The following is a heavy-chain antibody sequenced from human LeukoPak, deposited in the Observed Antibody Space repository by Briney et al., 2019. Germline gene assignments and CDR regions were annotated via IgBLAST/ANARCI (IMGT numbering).Heavy chain of an antibody. CDR2: IYYSGST. CDR3: ARSIAARTPPDY. CDR1: GGSISSGDYY. J-gene: IGHJ4*02. Sequence: SQTLPLTCTVSGGSISSGDYYWRWIRQPPGKGLEWIGYIYYSGSTYYNPSLKSRVTISVDTSKNQFSLKLSSVTAADTAVYYCARSIAARTPPDYWGQGTLVTVSS. D-gene: IGHD6-6*01. V-gene: IGHV4-30-4*08.